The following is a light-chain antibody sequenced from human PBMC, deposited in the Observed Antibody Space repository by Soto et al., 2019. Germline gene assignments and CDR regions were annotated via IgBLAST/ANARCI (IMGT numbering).Light chain of an antibody. CDR1: QGIGNY. CDR2: AAS. CDR3: QKYHSAPRT. Sequence: DIQMTQSPSSLSASLGDRVTITCRARQGIGNYLAWYQLQPGKVPKLLIYAASTLQSGVPSRFSGSGSGTDFTLPISSLQPEDVATYFCQKYHSAPRTLGQGTKVEI. V-gene: IGKV1-27*01. J-gene: IGKJ1*01.